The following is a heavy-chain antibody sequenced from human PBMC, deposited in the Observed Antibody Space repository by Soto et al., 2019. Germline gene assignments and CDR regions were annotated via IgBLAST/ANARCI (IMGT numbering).Heavy chain of an antibody. Sequence: SVMVSYKASGGTFSDYAFSWVRQAPGQGLEWMGGIIPIFRSSNFAQKFQGRLTIFADASAGTAYMEPSSLRSDDTAIYYCAKDVGFQQHLFVFDLWGQGTLVTVSS. V-gene: IGHV1-69*01. CDR1: GGTFSDYA. CDR3: AKDVGFQQHLFVFDL. CDR2: IIPIFRSS. J-gene: IGHJ4*02. D-gene: IGHD3-10*02.